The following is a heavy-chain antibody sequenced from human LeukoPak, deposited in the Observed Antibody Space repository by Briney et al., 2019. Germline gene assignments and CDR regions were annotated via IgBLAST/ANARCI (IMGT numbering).Heavy chain of an antibody. CDR3: ARGPLRAPYGDQYYFDY. CDR2: IIPIFGTA. Sequence: SVKVSCKASGGTFSSYAISWVRQAPGQGLEWMGGIIPIFGTANYAQKFQGRVTITADESTSTAYMELSSLRSEDTAVYYCARGPLRAPYGDQYYFDYWGQETLVTVSS. D-gene: IGHD4-17*01. CDR1: GGTFSSYA. J-gene: IGHJ4*02. V-gene: IGHV1-69*01.